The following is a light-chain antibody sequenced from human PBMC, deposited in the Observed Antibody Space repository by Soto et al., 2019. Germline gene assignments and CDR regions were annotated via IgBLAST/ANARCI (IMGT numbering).Light chain of an antibody. CDR1: QSISSW. CDR2: KAY. J-gene: IGKJ2*01. Sequence: DIQMTQSPSTLSASIGDRVTITCRASQSISSWLAWYQQKSGKDPKLLIYKAYSLQGGVPSRFSGSGSGTEFTLTISSLQPDDFATYYCQQYNSPPYTFGQGTKLQIK. V-gene: IGKV1-5*03. CDR3: QQYNSPPYT.